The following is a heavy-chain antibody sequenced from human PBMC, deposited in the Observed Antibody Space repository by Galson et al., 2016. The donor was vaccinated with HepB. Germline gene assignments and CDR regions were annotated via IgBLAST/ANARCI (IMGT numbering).Heavy chain of an antibody. Sequence: SLRLSCAASGFTFSNYRMHWVRQAPGKGLVWVARIDSAVSITTYADSVKGRFTISRDNAKSTLYLQMNSLRVEDTAVYYCARDEGQWLDPVHHWGQGTLVTVSS. CDR2: IDSAVSIT. J-gene: IGHJ1*01. V-gene: IGHV3-74*03. CDR3: ARDEGQWLDPVHH. CDR1: GFTFSNYR. D-gene: IGHD6-19*01.